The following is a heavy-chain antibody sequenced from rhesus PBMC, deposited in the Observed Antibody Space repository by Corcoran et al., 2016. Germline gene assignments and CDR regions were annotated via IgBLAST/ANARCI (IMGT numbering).Heavy chain of an antibody. CDR3: TRSPYLDWFRFDV. CDR2: IMNTGKTI. Sequence: EVQLVESGGGLVQPGGSLRLSCAASGFTFSSYDMSWVRQALVKGLEWVSSIMNTGKTIYYADSVKGRFTISRDNAKNSLSLQMNSLKTEDTAVYYCTRSPYLDWFRFDVWGPGVLVTVSS. CDR1: GFTFSSYD. V-gene: IGHV3S4*01. D-gene: IGHD3-3*01. J-gene: IGHJ5-1*01.